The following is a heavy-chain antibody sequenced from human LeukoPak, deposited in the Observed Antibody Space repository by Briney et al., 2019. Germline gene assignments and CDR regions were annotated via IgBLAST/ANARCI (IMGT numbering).Heavy chain of an antibody. D-gene: IGHD5-18*01. CDR3: AKGAYSYVLNNWFDP. CDR2: ISGSGGST. Sequence: GGSLRLSCAASGLTFSSYAMSWVRQAPGKGLEWVSAISGSGGSTYYADSVKGRFTISRDNSKNTLYLQMNSLRAEDTAVYYCAKGAYSYVLNNWFDPWGQGTLVTVSS. J-gene: IGHJ5*02. CDR1: GLTFSSYA. V-gene: IGHV3-23*01.